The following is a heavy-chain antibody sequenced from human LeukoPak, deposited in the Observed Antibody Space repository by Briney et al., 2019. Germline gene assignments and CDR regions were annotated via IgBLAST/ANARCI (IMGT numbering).Heavy chain of an antibody. CDR2: ISGSGGST. CDR3: AKAPKWELHYFDY. D-gene: IGHD1-26*01. Sequence: GGSLRLSCAASGFTFSSYAMSWVRQAPGKGLEWVSAISGSGGSTYCADSVKGRFTISRDNSKNTLYLQMNSLRAEDTAVYYCAKAPKWELHYFDYWGQGTLVTVSS. V-gene: IGHV3-23*01. CDR1: GFTFSSYA. J-gene: IGHJ4*02.